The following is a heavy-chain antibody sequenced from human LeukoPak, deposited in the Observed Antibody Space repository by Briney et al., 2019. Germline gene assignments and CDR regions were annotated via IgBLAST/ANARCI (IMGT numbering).Heavy chain of an antibody. V-gene: IGHV3-33*01. J-gene: IGHJ4*02. Sequence: PGTSLRLSCEASGFTFRIYGMHWVRQAPGKGLEWVAAIREDGTNIHYADSVKGRFTISRDNSKNRLYLQMNNLRAEDTALYFCARVGYNSGGYEYWGQGTLVTVSS. CDR1: GFTFRIYG. D-gene: IGHD6-19*01. CDR2: IREDGTNI. CDR3: ARVGYNSGGYEY.